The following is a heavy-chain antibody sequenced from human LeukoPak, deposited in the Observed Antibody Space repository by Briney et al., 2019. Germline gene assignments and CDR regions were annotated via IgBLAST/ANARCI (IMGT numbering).Heavy chain of an antibody. CDR3: ARPLHCSDTPCYDWFDP. J-gene: IGHJ5*02. D-gene: IGHD2-2*01. CDR2: INHSGST. V-gene: IGHV4-34*01. Sequence: SETLSLTCAVYGGSFRGYYWSWIRQPPAKGLEWIGEINHSGSTNYNPYLKSRVTILVDTSKNEFYLKLSSVTAADTAIYYCARPLHCSDTPCYDWFDPWGQGTLVTVSS. CDR1: GGSFRGYY.